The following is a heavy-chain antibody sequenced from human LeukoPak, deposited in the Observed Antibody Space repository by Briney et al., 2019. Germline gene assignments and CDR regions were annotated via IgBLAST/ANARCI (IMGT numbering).Heavy chain of an antibody. CDR1: GFTSSTYP. V-gene: IGHV3-30*04. CDR3: ATGALPLGFLELIRPGNYFSNYMGV. Sequence: GGSLRLSCDASGFTSSTYPMHCVRHAPGEGLELLTLISPAVNNEDYADSVKGRSTVSRDNSKNTLYLQMPSLTTEDTAIYYCATGALPLGFLELIRPGNYFSNYMGVWGKGTMVVVSS. CDR2: ISPAVNNE. D-gene: IGHD3-3*02. J-gene: IGHJ6*03.